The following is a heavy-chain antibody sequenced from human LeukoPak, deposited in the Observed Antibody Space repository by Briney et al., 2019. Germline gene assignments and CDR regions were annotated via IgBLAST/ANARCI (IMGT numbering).Heavy chain of an antibody. Sequence: PGGSLRLSCAASGFTFRSYAMNRVREGPGKGLEWGSDISGSGSSTYYADSVKGRLTISRDNSKNTLYLQMNSLRAEDTAVYYCAKDSDSSGWYFDYWGQGTLVTVSS. J-gene: IGHJ4*02. CDR1: GFTFRSYA. CDR3: AKDSDSSGWYFDY. CDR2: ISGSGSST. D-gene: IGHD6-19*01. V-gene: IGHV3-23*01.